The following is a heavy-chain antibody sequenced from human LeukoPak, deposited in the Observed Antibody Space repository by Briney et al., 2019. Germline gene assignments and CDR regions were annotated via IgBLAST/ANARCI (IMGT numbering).Heavy chain of an antibody. CDR3: ATVTDGYIDY. V-gene: IGHV4-59*11. CDR2: IYYSGST. J-gene: IGHJ4*02. D-gene: IGHD5-24*01. CDR1: GGSISSHY. Sequence: PSETLSLTCTVSGGSISSHYWSWIRQPPGKGLEWIGYIYYSGSTNYNPSLKSRVTISVDTSKNQFSLKLSSVTAADTAVYYCATVTDGYIDYWGQGTLVTVPS.